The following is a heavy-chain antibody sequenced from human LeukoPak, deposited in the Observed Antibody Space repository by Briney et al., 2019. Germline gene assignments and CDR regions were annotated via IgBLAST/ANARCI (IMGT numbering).Heavy chain of an antibody. CDR1: GFTFSSYT. CDR3: ARGQDYYDSSGYLDY. Sequence: PGGSLXLSCAASGFTFSSYTMHWVRQAPGKGLEWVAIISYDGSNKYYADSVKGRFTISRDNSKNTLYLQMNSLRAEGTAVYYCARGQDYYDSSGYLDYWGQGTLVTVSS. V-gene: IGHV3-30-3*01. CDR2: ISYDGSNK. J-gene: IGHJ4*02. D-gene: IGHD3-22*01.